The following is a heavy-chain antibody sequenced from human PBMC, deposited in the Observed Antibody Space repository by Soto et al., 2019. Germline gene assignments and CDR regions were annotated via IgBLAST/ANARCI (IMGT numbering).Heavy chain of an antibody. CDR1: GVSISSHDW. CDR2: SHQSGNT. V-gene: IGHV4-4*02. D-gene: IGHD6-6*01. Sequence: QVQLQESGPGLVKPSGTLSLTCAVSGVSISSHDWWTWVRQPPGKGLEWIGESHQSGNTNYNSSLESRVTISVDKSKNQFSLKLTSVTAADTAVYYCATRDSSTFYWGQGTLVTVSS. CDR3: ATRDSSTFY. J-gene: IGHJ4*02.